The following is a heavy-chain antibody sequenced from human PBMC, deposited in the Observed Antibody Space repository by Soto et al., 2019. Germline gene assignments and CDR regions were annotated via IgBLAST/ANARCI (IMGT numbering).Heavy chain of an antibody. V-gene: IGHV4-4*07. Sequence: SETLSLTCTVSGGSISRYYWSWIRQPAGKGLEWIGRIYTSGRTNYNPSLKSRLTMLVDTSKNQFSLNLSSVTAAHTAVYYLARERPPGYGDYGYDFYNWGQGTLVTVSS. CDR1: GGSISRYY. CDR2: IYTSGRT. J-gene: IGHJ4*02. CDR3: ARERPPGYGDYGYDFYN. D-gene: IGHD4-17*01.